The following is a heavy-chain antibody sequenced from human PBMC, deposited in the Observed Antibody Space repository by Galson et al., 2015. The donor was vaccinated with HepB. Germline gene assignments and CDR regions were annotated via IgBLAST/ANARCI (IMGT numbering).Heavy chain of an antibody. Sequence: QSGAEVKKSGESLKISCKASGYTFTGYYMHWVRQAPGQGLEWMGWINPNSGGTNYAQKFQGRVTMTRDTSISTAYMELSRLRSDDTAVYYCARDRGSSSSSSHYYYYGMDVWGQGTTVTVSS. V-gene: IGHV1-2*02. CDR2: INPNSGGT. D-gene: IGHD6-6*01. J-gene: IGHJ6*02. CDR3: ARDRGSSSSSSHYYYYGMDV. CDR1: GYTFTGYY.